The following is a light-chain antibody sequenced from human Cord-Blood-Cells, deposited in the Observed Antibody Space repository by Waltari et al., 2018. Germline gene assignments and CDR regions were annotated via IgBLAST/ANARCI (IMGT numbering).Light chain of an antibody. V-gene: IGKV3-15*01. CDR1: QSVSSN. Sequence: EIVMTQSPATLSVSPGERVTRSCRASQSVSSNLAWYQQKPGQAPRLLIYGASTRATGSPARFSGSGSGTECTRTISGLQSEDFAVYYCKQYNNWWKFGQGTNVEIK. CDR2: GAS. CDR3: KQYNNWWK. J-gene: IGKJ1*01.